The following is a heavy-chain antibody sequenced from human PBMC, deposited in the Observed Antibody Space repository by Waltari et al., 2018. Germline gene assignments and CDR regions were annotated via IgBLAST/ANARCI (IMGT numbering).Heavy chain of an antibody. V-gene: IGHV3-30-3*01. J-gene: IGHJ4*02. CDR1: GFTFSSYA. CDR3: ARANVVVVAAPFDY. D-gene: IGHD2-15*01. Sequence: QVQLVESGGGVVQPGRSLRLPCAASGFTFSSYAMHWVRQAPGKGLEWVAVISYDGSNKYYADSVKGRFTISRDNSKNTLYLQMNSLRAEDTAVYYCARANVVVVAAPFDYWGQGTLVTVSS. CDR2: ISYDGSNK.